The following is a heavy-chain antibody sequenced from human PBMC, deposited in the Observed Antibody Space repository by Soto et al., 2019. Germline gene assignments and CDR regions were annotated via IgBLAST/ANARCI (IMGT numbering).Heavy chain of an antibody. Sequence: PGGSLRLSCAASGFVFSDFWMSWVRQAPGKGLEWVAKIKPDGSEQYYVDSVKGRFTISRDNAKNSLHLQVNSLRAEDTAVYFCARDRLREHTGYDPMDVWGTGTTVTVSS. V-gene: IGHV3-7*01. CDR3: ARDRLREHTGYDPMDV. J-gene: IGHJ6*03. CDR2: IKPDGSEQ. CDR1: GFVFSDFW. D-gene: IGHD5-12*01.